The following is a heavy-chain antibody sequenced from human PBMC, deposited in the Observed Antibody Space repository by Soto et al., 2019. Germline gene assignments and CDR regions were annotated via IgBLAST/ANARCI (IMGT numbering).Heavy chain of an antibody. J-gene: IGHJ5*02. V-gene: IGHV1-18*01. CDR2: ISAYNGNT. Sequence: SSVKVCCKASGYTFTRYGISWVRQAPGQGLEWMGWISAYNGNTNYAQKLQGRVTMTTDTSTSTAYMELRSLRSDDTAVYYCARDGAMLDTIFGVVRRRDNWFDPWGQGTLVTVSS. CDR3: ARDGAMLDTIFGVVRRRDNWFDP. CDR1: GYTFTRYG. D-gene: IGHD3-3*01.